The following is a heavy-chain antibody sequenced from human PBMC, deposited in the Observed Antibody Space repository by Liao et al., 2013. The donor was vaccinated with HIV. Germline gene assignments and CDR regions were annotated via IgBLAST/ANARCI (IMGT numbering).Heavy chain of an antibody. V-gene: IGHV4-59*10. CDR1: GDTFNGYS. D-gene: IGHD4-17*01. Sequence: QVHLQQWGTGLLKPSETLSLTCAVYGDTFNGYSWTWIRQPAGKGLEWIGHIYTSGSTNYNPSLKSRVTMSVDTSKNQFSLKLSSVTAADTAVYYCAREGADYGEFDYWGRGNPWSPSPQ. CDR3: AREGADYGEFDY. CDR2: IYTSGST. J-gene: IGHJ4*02.